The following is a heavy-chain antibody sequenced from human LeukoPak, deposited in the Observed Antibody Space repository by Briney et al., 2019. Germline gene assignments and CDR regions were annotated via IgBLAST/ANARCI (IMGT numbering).Heavy chain of an antibody. Sequence: ASVKVSCKASGGTFSSYAISWVRQAPGQGLEWMGRIIPIFGTANYAQKFQGGVTITTDESTSTAYMELSSLRSEDTAVYYCANRIPGHPAEDAFDIWGQGTMVTVSS. D-gene: IGHD2-15*01. CDR2: IIPIFGTA. CDR1: GGTFSSYA. CDR3: ANRIPGHPAEDAFDI. J-gene: IGHJ3*02. V-gene: IGHV1-69*05.